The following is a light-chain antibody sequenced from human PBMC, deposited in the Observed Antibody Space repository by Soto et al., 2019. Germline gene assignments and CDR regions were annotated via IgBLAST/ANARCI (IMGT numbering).Light chain of an antibody. CDR2: AAS. CDR1: ISTF. Sequence: ISTFLAAYQQKPGKAPKLLIYAASSLQSGVPSRFSGSGSGTDFPLTTASPQPQQFPTYDCQQTYLTPRACAQGTKVDIK. CDR3: QQTYLTPRA. J-gene: IGKJ1*01. V-gene: IGKV1-39*01.